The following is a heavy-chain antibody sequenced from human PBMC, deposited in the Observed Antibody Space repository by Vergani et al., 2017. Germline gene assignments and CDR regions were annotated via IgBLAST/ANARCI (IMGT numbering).Heavy chain of an antibody. CDR3: ARDYYDSSGYYYSCY. D-gene: IGHD3-22*01. Sequence: QVQLVQSGAEVKQPGSSVKVSCKASGGTFSSYTISWVRQAPGQGLEWMGRIIPILGIANYAQKFQGRVTITADKSTSTAYMELSSLRSEDTAVYYCARDYYDSSGYYYSCYWGQGTLVTVSS. CDR2: IIPILGIA. CDR1: GGTFSSYT. V-gene: IGHV1-69*08. J-gene: IGHJ4*02.